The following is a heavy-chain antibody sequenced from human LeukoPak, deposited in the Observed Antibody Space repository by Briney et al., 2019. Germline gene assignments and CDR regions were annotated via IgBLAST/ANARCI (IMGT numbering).Heavy chain of an antibody. V-gene: IGHV1-2*02. CDR2: INPKSGDT. J-gene: IGHJ6*03. CDR3: ARGVGYCSGGSCYYYYMDV. CDR1: GYTFTYYY. D-gene: IGHD2-15*01. Sequence: ASVKVSCKASGYTFTYYYIHWVRQAPGQGLEWMGWINPKSGDTNYAQKFQGRVTMTRDTSISTAHMDLSRLRSDDTAVYYCARGVGYCSGGSCYYYYMDVWGKGTTVTISS.